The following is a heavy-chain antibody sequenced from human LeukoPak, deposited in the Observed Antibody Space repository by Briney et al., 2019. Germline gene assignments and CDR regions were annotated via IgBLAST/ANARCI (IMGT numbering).Heavy chain of an antibody. J-gene: IGHJ4*02. Sequence: SGGSLRLSCAASGFSFSSYWMNWVRRAPGKGLEWVASIKHDGSEKYYVDSVRGRFTISRDNTMNSLYLQMSSLRAEDTAVYYCATDRGWRTSGYYLYYFEYWGQGTLVTYSS. D-gene: IGHD3-3*01. V-gene: IGHV3-7*01. CDR1: GFSFSSYW. CDR3: ATDRGWRTSGYYLYYFEY. CDR2: IKHDGSEK.